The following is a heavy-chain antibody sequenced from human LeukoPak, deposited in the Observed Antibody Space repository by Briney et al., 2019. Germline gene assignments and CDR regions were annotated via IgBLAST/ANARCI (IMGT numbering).Heavy chain of an antibody. CDR1: GFNFNIYA. J-gene: IGHJ4*02. V-gene: IGHV3-23*01. D-gene: IGHD3-22*01. CDR2: IVGSGGGT. CDR3: AKGAHTMILVVVES. Sequence: GASLRLSCAASGFNFNIYAMNWVRQAPGKGLEWVSGIVGSGGGTYYADSVRGRFPISRDNSKNTLYLQMNSLRAEDTAVYYCAKGAHTMILVVVESWGQGTLVTVSS.